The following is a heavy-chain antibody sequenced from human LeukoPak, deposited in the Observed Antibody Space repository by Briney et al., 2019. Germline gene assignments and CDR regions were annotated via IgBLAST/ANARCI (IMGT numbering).Heavy chain of an antibody. CDR1: GFTFSSYA. D-gene: IGHD1-26*01. CDR2: ISGSGGST. V-gene: IGHV3-23*01. Sequence: GGSLRLSCAASGFTFSSYAMSWVRQAPGKGLEWVSAISGSGGSTYYADSVKGRFTISRDNSKNTLYLQMNSLRAEDTAVYYCAKDSAPGELLLYNWFDPWGQGTLVTVSS. J-gene: IGHJ5*02. CDR3: AKDSAPGELLLYNWFDP.